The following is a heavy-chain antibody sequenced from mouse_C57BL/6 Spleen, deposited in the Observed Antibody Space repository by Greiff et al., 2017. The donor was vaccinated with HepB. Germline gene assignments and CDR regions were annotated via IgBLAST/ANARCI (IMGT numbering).Heavy chain of an antibody. CDR2: INPSTGGT. CDR1: GYSFTGYY. J-gene: IGHJ3*01. CDR3: ARTIPRRAWFAY. Sequence: VQLQQSGPELVKPGASVKISCKASGYSFTGYYMNWVKQSPEKSLEWIGEINPSTGGTTYNQKFKAKATLTVDKSSSTAYMQLKSLTSEDSAVYYCARTIPRRAWFAYWGQGTLVTVSA. V-gene: IGHV1-42*01.